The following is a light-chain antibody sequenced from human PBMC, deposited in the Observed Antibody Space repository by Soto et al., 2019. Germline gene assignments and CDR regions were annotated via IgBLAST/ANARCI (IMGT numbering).Light chain of an antibody. V-gene: IGKV3D-20*02. CDR1: QSVSSSY. CDR3: QQRGDWPA. Sequence: EIVLTQSACTLSWSPGERATLSCRASQSVSSSYLAWYQQKPGQAPRPLIYGASSRATGIPDRFSGSGSGTDFTLTISRLEPEDFAVYYCQQRGDWPAFGQGTKVDIK. CDR2: GAS. J-gene: IGKJ1*01.